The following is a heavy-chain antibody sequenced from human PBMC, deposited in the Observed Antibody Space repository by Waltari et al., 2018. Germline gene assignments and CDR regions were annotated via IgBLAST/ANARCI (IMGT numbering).Heavy chain of an antibody. CDR2: LRNTGST. CDR1: GDFPSDDH. D-gene: IGHD3-22*01. Sequence: HVQMQESGPGLVKPSETLSLTCTVSGDFPSDDHRTWIRQAPGKGLEWIAYLRNTGSTKCTPSLESRVTLSTVTSKKQFSLRLTSVTAADTAIYYCARLPTKYYDSIGWGFFDQWGQGILVTVSS. CDR3: ARLPTKYYDSIGWGFFDQ. V-gene: IGHV4-59*08. J-gene: IGHJ4*02.